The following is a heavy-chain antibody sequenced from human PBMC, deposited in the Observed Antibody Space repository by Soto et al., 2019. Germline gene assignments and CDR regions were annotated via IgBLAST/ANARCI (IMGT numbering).Heavy chain of an antibody. CDR3: ARDLWGYCGTDCYPLDV. D-gene: IGHD2-21*02. J-gene: IGHJ6*02. V-gene: IGHV4-59*01. CDR1: GGTISRYY. Sequence: QVQLQESGPGLVKPSETLSLTCTVSGGTISRYYWSWIRQPPGKGLEWIGYMYNTGSTVYNPSFKSRVTIPVDTSKNQFSRKLNSVTAADTAVYYCARDLWGYCGTDCYPLDVWGQGTTVTVSS. CDR2: MYNTGST.